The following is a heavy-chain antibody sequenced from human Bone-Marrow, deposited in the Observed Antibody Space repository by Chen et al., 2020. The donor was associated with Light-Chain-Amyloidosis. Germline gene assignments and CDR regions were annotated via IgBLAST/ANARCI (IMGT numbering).Heavy chain of an antibody. CDR2: IWYDGSNK. V-gene: IGHV3-33*01. J-gene: IGHJ4*02. D-gene: IGHD3-10*01. CDR3: ARDPPGSGFAFDY. CDR1: GFTFSTHA. Sequence: QEELVESGGGVVQPGRSLRLSCAASGFTFSTHAMHWVRQAPGKGLEWVAFIWYDGSNKHYADSGKGRFTISRDNSKNPVFLEMNSLRAEDTAVYFCARDPPGSGFAFDYWGQGTLVTVSS.